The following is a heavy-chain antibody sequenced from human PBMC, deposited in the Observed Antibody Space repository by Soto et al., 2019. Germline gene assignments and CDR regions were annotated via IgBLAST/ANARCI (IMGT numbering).Heavy chain of an antibody. V-gene: IGHV3-21*01. Sequence: EVQLVESGGGLVKPGGSLRLSCAASGFTFSSYSMNWVRQAPGKGLEWVSSISSSSSYIYYADSVKGRFTISRDNAKNSLYLQMNSLRAEDTAVYYCARSLHESNIHAYWGQGTLVTVSS. J-gene: IGHJ4*02. CDR2: ISSSSSYI. CDR3: ARSLHESNIHAY. CDR1: GFTFSSYS.